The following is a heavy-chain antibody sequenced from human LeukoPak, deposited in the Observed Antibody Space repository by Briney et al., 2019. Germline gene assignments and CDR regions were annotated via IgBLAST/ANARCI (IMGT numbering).Heavy chain of an antibody. CDR1: GFTFSSYW. CDR3: ARDGSYYYDSSGYYLPGMDV. Sequence: GGSLRLSCAASGFTFSSYWMSWVRQAPGKGLEWVANIKQDGGEEYYVESVKGRFTISRDNVKNSLYLQMNSLRAEDTAVYYCARDGSYYYDSSGYYLPGMDVWGQGTTVTVSS. V-gene: IGHV3-7*01. J-gene: IGHJ6*02. CDR2: IKQDGGEE. D-gene: IGHD3-22*01.